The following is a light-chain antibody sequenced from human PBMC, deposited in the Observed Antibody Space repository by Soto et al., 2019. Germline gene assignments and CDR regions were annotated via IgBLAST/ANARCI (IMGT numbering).Light chain of an antibody. CDR2: GAS. V-gene: IGKV3-11*01. J-gene: IGKJ2*01. Sequence: DIGLTQSPATMSLSPGERATLSCRASQSVGSYLAWYQHKPCQAPRLLIYGASNRATDIPARFTGRGSGTDFTLTISSLVSGESAVYYCQQRDKWPRTFGQGTKLEIK. CDR3: QQRDKWPRT. CDR1: QSVGSY.